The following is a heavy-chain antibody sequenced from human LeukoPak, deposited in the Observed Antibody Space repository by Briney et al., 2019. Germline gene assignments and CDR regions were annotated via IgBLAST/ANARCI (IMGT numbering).Heavy chain of an antibody. CDR3: ARARNCSGDCGLDY. J-gene: IGHJ4*02. D-gene: IGHD2-21*02. Sequence: SETLSLTCTVSGGSISSYYWSWIRQLPGKGLEWIGYIYYSGSTNYNPSLKSRVTISVDTSKNQFSLKLSSVTAADTAVYYCARARNCSGDCGLDYWGQGTLVTVSS. CDR1: GGSISSYY. CDR2: IYYSGST. V-gene: IGHV4-59*01.